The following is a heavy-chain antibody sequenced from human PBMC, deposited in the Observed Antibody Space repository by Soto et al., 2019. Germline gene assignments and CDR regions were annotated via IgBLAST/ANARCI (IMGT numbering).Heavy chain of an antibody. Sequence: ESGGGVVQPGRSLRLSCAASGFTFSSYGMHWVRQAPGKGLEWVAVIWYDGSNKYYADSVKGRFTISRDNSKNTLYLQMNSLRAEDTAVYYCARAPYYDFWSGYPSGIHFDYWGQGTLVTVSS. J-gene: IGHJ4*02. CDR1: GFTFSSYG. CDR3: ARAPYYDFWSGYPSGIHFDY. V-gene: IGHV3-33*01. D-gene: IGHD3-3*01. CDR2: IWYDGSNK.